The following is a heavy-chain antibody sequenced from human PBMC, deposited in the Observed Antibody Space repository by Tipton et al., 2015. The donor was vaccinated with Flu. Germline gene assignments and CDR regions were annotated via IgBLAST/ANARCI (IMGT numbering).Heavy chain of an antibody. D-gene: IGHD3-10*01. CDR2: IFHGGST. J-gene: IGHJ4*02. V-gene: IGHV4-39*07. CDR1: DDSISSGRYY. Sequence: TLSLTCTVSDDSISSGRYYWGWIRQPPGKGLEWIGSIFHGGSTYYNPSLKSRVTISVDTSKNQFSLKLSSVTAADTAVYYCATYYYGSGTQSAFDYWGQGTLVTVSS. CDR3: ATYYYGSGTQSAFDY.